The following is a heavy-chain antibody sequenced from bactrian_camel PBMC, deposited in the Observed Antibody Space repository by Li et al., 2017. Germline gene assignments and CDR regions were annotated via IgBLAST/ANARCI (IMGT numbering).Heavy chain of an antibody. CDR3: TRETQWVGYHEMAEY. CDR2: FDRAGEI. CDR1: GYTSGTYC. D-gene: IGHD5*01. J-gene: IGHJ4*01. V-gene: IGHV3S53*01. Sequence: QLVESGGGLVQPGGSLRLSCTASGYTSGTYCMGWFRQAPGKEREGVANFDRAGEIDYAESVKGRFISSRDNSKNTVYLQLNGLKSEDTAMYYCTRETQWVGYHEMAEYWGQGTQVTVS.